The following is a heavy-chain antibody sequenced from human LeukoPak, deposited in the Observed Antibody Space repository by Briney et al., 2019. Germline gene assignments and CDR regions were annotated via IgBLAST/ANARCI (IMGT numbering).Heavy chain of an antibody. CDR2: IYTNEST. Sequence: SETLSLTCTVSGGSISSDYWSWIRQPAGKGLEWIGRIYTNESTNYNPSLKSRVTMSVDTSKNQLSLKMISVTDADMAVYYCARGVRRGITIFGVVGGWFDPWGQGTLVTVSS. D-gene: IGHD3-3*01. V-gene: IGHV4-4*07. CDR3: ARGVRRGITIFGVVGGWFDP. J-gene: IGHJ5*02. CDR1: GGSISSDY.